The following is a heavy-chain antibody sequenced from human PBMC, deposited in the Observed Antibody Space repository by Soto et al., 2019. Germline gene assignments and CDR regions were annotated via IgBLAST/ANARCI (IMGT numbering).Heavy chain of an antibody. CDR3: AKGGVYYGSGSYSTYYGMDV. CDR2: ISNSGHNT. J-gene: IGHJ6*02. Sequence: LRLSCAASGFTFSSYAMSWVRQAPGKGLEWVSGISNSGHNTYYADSVKGRFTISRDNSKNTLYLQTNSLRAEDTAVYYCAKGGVYYGSGSYSTYYGMDVWGQGTTVTVSS. V-gene: IGHV3-23*01. CDR1: GFTFSSYA. D-gene: IGHD3-10*01.